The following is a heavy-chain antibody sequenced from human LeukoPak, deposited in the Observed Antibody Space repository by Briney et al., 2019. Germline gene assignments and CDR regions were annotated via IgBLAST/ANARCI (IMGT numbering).Heavy chain of an antibody. D-gene: IGHD2-2*01. Sequence: GGSLRLSCAASGFNFNNYAMHWVRQAPGKGLEWVAVISYDGADTSYADSVKGRFTISRDDSKNTLYLQMNSLRAEDTAVYYCAKVGVGYCSSTSCYYYYYMDVWGKGTTVTISS. V-gene: IGHV3-30*04. CDR2: ISYDGADT. J-gene: IGHJ6*03. CDR1: GFNFNNYA. CDR3: AKVGVGYCSSTSCYYYYYMDV.